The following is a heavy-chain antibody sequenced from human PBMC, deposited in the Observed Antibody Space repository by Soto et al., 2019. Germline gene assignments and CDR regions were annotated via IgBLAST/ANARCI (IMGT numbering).Heavy chain of an antibody. CDR3: AKLTAIKLPDSPSTYPFAMDV. J-gene: IGHJ6*02. CDR2: VYYTGSI. CDR1: GGSVTSKNW. Sequence: QVQLLESGPGLVKPSGTLSLTCVVSGGSVTSKNWWWSWVRLSPGERPEWIGQVYYTGSIKYNPSLPRRATISFHNSKNLLSLNLTSVTAADTALYSCAKLTAIKLPDSPSTYPFAMDVWGQGTTVIVSS. D-gene: IGHD2-15*01. V-gene: IGHV4-4*02.